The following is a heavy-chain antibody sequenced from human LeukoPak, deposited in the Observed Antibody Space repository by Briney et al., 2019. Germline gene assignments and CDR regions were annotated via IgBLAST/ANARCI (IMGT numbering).Heavy chain of an antibody. D-gene: IGHD5-18*01. J-gene: IGHJ6*03. V-gene: IGHV4-34*01. Sequence: SETLSLTCAVYGGSFSGYYWSWIRQPPGKGLEWIGEINHSGSTNYNPSLKSRVTISVDTSKNQFSLKLTSVTAADTAVYYCARTTEGGYTYGYFYHYYMDVWGKGTTVTISS. CDR1: GGSFSGYY. CDR3: ARTTEGGYTYGYFYHYYMDV. CDR2: INHSGST.